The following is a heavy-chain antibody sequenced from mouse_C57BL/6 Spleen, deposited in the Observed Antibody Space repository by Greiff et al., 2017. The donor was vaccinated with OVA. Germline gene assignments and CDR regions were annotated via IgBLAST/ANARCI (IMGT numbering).Heavy chain of an antibody. D-gene: IGHD2-5*01. J-gene: IGHJ3*01. CDR1: GFTFSSYA. CDR2: ISDGGSYT. V-gene: IGHV5-4*01. Sequence: EVQGVESGGGLVKPGGSLKLSCAASGFTFSSYAMSWVRQTPEKRLEWVATISDGGSYTYYPDNVKGRFTISRDNAKNNLYLQMSHLKSEDTAMYYCAREGYSNPFAYWGQGTLVTVSA. CDR3: AREGYSNPFAY.